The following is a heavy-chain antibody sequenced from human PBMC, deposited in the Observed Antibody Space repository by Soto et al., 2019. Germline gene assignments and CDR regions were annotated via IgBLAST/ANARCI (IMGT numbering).Heavy chain of an antibody. V-gene: IGHV1-18*01. CDR1: GYGFTTYG. D-gene: IGHD1-1*01. Sequence: QVHLVQSGAEVKKPGASVKVSCKGSGYGFTTYGITWVRQAPGQGLEWMAWISAHNGNTNYAQKLQGRVTVTRDTSTSTDYMELRSLRSDDTAVYYCARGRYGDYWGQGALATVSS. CDR3: ARGRYGDY. J-gene: IGHJ4*02. CDR2: ISAHNGNT.